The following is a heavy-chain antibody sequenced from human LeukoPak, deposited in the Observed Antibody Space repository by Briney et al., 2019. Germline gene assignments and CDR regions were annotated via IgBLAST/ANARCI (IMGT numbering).Heavy chain of an antibody. V-gene: IGHV3-9*01. Sequence: GRSLRLSCAASGFTFDDYAMHWVRQAPGKGLEWVSGISWNRGSIGYAGSVKGRFTISRDNAKNSLYLQMNSLRAEDTALYYCAKGAVHTNYDFWSGYYRPRLGFDYWGQGTLVTVSS. D-gene: IGHD3-3*01. J-gene: IGHJ4*02. CDR1: GFTFDDYA. CDR3: AKGAVHTNYDFWSGYYRPRLGFDY. CDR2: ISWNRGSI.